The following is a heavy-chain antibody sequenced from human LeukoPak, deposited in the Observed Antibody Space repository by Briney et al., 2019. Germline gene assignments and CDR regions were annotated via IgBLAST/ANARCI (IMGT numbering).Heavy chain of an antibody. Sequence: PGGSLRLSCAASGFTVSSNYMSWVRQAPGKGLEWVSVIYSGGTTCYADSVKGRFTISRDNSNNTLYLQMISLRAEDTAVYYCARGPVTRFEIWGQGTMVTVSS. CDR1: GFTVSSNY. J-gene: IGHJ3*02. CDR3: ARGPVTRFEI. D-gene: IGHD4-17*01. CDR2: IYSGGTT. V-gene: IGHV3-53*01.